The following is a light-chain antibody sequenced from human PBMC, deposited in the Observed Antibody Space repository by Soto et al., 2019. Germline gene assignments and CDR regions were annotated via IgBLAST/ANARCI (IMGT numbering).Light chain of an antibody. CDR2: KAS. V-gene: IGKV1-5*03. CDR1: QSISSW. Sequence: DIQMTQSPSTLSASVGDRVTITCRASQSISSWLAWYQQKPGKAPKLLIYKASSLESGVPSRFSGSGSGTDSTLTISSLQPDDFATYYCQQTDNFPLTFGGGTKVDIK. J-gene: IGKJ4*01. CDR3: QQTDNFPLT.